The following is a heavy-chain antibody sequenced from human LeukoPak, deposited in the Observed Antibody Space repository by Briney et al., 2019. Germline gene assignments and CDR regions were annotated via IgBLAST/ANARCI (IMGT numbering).Heavy chain of an antibody. CDR1: GFTFDDYA. J-gene: IGHJ5*02. CDR2: ITGSGRIV. V-gene: IGHV3-23*01. CDR3: AKDRAGLRLGELSFP. D-gene: IGHD3-16*02. Sequence: GGSLRLSCARSGFTFDDYAMNWVRQAPGEGLEWASGITGSGRIVHYAESVKGRFTISRDNSKNTLYLQMNSLKTEDTAVYYCAKDRAGLRLGELSFPWGQGTLVTVSS.